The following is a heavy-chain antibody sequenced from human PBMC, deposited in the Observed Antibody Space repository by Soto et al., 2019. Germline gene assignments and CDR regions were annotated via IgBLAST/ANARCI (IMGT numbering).Heavy chain of an antibody. D-gene: IGHD1-26*01. J-gene: IGHJ4*02. V-gene: IGHV1-3*01. CDR3: ARDRGGRELFNY. CDR2: INAGNGNT. CDR1: GYTFTSYA. Sequence: QVQLVQSGAGVKKPGASVKVSCKASGYTFTSYAMHWVRQAPGQRLEWMGWINAGNGNTKYSQKFQGRVTITRDTSASTAYMELSSLRSEDTAVYYCARDRGGRELFNYWGQGTLVTVSS.